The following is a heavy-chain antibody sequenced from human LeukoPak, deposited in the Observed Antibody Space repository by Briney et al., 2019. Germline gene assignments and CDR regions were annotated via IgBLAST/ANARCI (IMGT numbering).Heavy chain of an antibody. CDR1: GYTLSDYY. CDR2: IRGDTSDT. CDR3: ARVRGNSCDY. D-gene: IGHD6-13*01. Sequence: ASVTVSCKTSGYTLSDYYMHWVRQAPGQGLEWMGRIRGDTSDTDSPQKFQGRVTMTSDTSTNTAYMELSRLTYDDTAMYFCARVRGNSCDYWGQGTLVTVST. J-gene: IGHJ4*02. V-gene: IGHV1-2*02.